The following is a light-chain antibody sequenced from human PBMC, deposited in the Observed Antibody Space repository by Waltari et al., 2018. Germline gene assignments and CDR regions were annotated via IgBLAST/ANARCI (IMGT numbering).Light chain of an antibody. J-gene: IGLJ3*02. Sequence: YELTQPLSVSVALGQTARFTCGGNNIGSKNVHWSQQKPGQAPVLVIYRDSTRPSGSPERFSGSNSGNTATLTISRAQAGDEADYYCQVWDSSTAVFGGGTKLTVL. CDR2: RDS. CDR1: NIGSKN. CDR3: QVWDSSTAV. V-gene: IGLV3-9*01.